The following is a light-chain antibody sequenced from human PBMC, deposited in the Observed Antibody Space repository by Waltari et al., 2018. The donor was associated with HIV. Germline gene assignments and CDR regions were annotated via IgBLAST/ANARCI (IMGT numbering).Light chain of an antibody. CDR2: GES. V-gene: IGKV3-20*01. CDR3: QQFDGSLYT. J-gene: IGKJ2*01. CDR1: QDVRAGY. Sequence: EIVLTQSPGTLSLSPGERATLSCRASQDVRAGYLAWYQQKPGQSPRLLVYGESTRATDIPARFSGSGSGTNFTLTITRLEPEDFAVYYCQQFDGSLYTFGQGTKLEI.